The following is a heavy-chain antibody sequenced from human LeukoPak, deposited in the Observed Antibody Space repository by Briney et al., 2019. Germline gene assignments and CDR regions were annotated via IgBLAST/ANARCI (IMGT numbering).Heavy chain of an antibody. Sequence: GASVKVSCKASGYTFTSYYMHWVRQAPGKGLEWMGGFDPEDGETIYAQKFQGRVTMTEDTSTDTAYMELSSLRSEDTAVYYCATDLSVKGSYFYYWGQGTLVTVSS. J-gene: IGHJ4*02. CDR1: GYTFTSYY. CDR3: ATDLSVKGSYFYY. CDR2: FDPEDGET. V-gene: IGHV1-24*01. D-gene: IGHD3-16*02.